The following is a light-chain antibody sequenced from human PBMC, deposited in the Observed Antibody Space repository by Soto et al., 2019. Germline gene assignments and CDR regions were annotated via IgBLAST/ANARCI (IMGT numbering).Light chain of an antibody. CDR1: QGISSY. CDR3: QQVISYQLT. J-gene: IGKJ3*01. Sequence: DIQLTHSPSFLSSSVGDRVTITCRASQGISSYLAWYQQRPGRAPKLLIYAASTLQDGVPSWFSGSASGTEFTLTFGSRQPVDFASYYCQQVISYQLTLCPGTKVESK. V-gene: IGKV1-9*01. CDR2: AAS.